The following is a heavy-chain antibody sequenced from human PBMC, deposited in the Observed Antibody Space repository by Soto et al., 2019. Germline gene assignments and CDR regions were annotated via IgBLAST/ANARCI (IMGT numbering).Heavy chain of an antibody. Sequence: PGGSLRLSCTASRFTFSDYAMSWVRQAPGKGLEWVSAISHSGTGTYFADSVKGRFTISRDNSKNIIYLQMDSLTVEDTAVYYCAREQEMTPIRVLDSWGQGILVTVSS. CDR2: ISHSGTGT. CDR1: RFTFSDYA. D-gene: IGHD2-21*02. V-gene: IGHV3-23*01. CDR3: AREQEMTPIRVLDS. J-gene: IGHJ4*02.